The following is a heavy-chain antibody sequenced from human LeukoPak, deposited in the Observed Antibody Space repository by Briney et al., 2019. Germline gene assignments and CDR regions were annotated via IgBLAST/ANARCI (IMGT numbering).Heavy chain of an antibody. V-gene: IGHV3-23*01. CDR1: GFTFSSYA. Sequence: GGSLRLSCAASGFTFSSYAMSWVRQAPGKGLEWVSAISGSGGSTYYADSVKGRFTISRDNSKNTLYLQMNSLRAEDTAVYYCARLVRGVGGLDVWGQGTTLTVSS. J-gene: IGHJ6*02. CDR2: ISGSGGST. D-gene: IGHD3-10*01. CDR3: ARLVRGVGGLDV.